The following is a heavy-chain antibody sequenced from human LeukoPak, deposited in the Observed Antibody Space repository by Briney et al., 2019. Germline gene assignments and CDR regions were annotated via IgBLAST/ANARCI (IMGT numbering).Heavy chain of an antibody. Sequence: GGSLRLSCAATGFTFSSYWMQWLRQSPGKGLVWVSRIKSDGSTRYADSVKGRFTISRDNAKNTVSLQMTSLRAEDTGVYYCARAPSEIGGYYPEYFRHWGQGTLVIVSS. CDR1: GFTFSSYW. CDR2: IKSDGST. D-gene: IGHD3-22*01. CDR3: ARAPSEIGGYYPEYFRH. V-gene: IGHV3-74*01. J-gene: IGHJ1*01.